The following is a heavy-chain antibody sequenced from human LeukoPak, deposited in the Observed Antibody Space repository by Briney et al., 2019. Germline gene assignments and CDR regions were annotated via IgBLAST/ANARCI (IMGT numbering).Heavy chain of an antibody. CDR2: INHSGST. CDR3: ARDPMVRGVIRYYYYGMDV. CDR1: GGSFSGYY. V-gene: IGHV4-34*01. D-gene: IGHD3-10*01. J-gene: IGHJ6*02. Sequence: SETLSLTCAVYGGSFSGYYWSWIRQPPGKGLEWIGEINHSGSTNYNPSLKSRVTISVDTSKNQFSLKLSSVTAADTAVYYCARDPMVRGVIRYYYYGMDVWGQGTTVTVSS.